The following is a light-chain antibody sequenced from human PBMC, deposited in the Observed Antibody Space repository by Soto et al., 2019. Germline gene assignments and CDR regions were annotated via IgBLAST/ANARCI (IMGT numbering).Light chain of an antibody. CDR2: ANN. Sequence: QSVLTQPPSVSGAPGQRVTISCTGSTSNIGAGYDVHWYQQLPGTAPKLFIYANNNRPSGVPDRFSGSKSGTSASLAITGLQADDEAYYYCQSYDSSLSGVVFGGGTKLTVL. V-gene: IGLV1-40*01. CDR1: TSNIGAGYD. CDR3: QSYDSSLSGVV. J-gene: IGLJ2*01.